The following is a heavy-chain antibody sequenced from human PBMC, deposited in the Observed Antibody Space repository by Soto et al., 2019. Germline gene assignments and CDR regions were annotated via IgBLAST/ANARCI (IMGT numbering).Heavy chain of an antibody. CDR1: GGTFSSYA. CDR3: ARDLYDSSADTTTWFDP. V-gene: IGHV1-69*13. J-gene: IGHJ5*02. D-gene: IGHD3-22*01. CDR2: IIPIFGTA. Sequence: ASVKVSCKASGGTFSSYAISWVRQAPGQGLEWMGGIIPIFGTANYAQKFQGRVTITADESTSTAYMELSSLRSEDTAVYYCARDLYDSSADTTTWFDPWGQGTLVTVSS.